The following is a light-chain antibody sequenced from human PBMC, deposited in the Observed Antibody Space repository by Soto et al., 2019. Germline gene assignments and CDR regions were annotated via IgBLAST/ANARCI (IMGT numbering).Light chain of an antibody. J-gene: IGLJ1*01. CDR1: SSDVGGYNY. CDR2: EVS. CDR3: SSYTSSSTYV. V-gene: IGLV2-14*01. Sequence: QSVLTQPASVSGSHGQSITISFTGTSSDVGGYNYVSWHQLHPGKAPKLMVYEVSNRPSGVSNRFSGSKSGNTASPTISGLQAEDEADYYCSSYTSSSTYVFGTGTKVTVL.